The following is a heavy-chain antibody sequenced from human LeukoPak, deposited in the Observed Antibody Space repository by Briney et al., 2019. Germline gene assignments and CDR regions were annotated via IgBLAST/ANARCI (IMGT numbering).Heavy chain of an antibody. V-gene: IGHV3-74*01. D-gene: IGHD6-13*01. J-gene: IGHJ3*02. Sequence: GGSLRLSCAASGFTFSSYGMSWVRQAPGKGLVWVSRINSDGSSTSYADSVKGRFTISRDNAKNTLYLQMNSLRAEDTAVYYCARGKRNGTPARGIAAAGSPAFDIWGQGTMVSVSS. CDR3: ARGKRNGTPARGIAAAGSPAFDI. CDR1: GFTFSSYG. CDR2: INSDGSST.